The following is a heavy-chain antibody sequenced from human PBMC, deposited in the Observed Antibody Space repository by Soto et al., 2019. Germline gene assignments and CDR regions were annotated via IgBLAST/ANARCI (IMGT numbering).Heavy chain of an antibody. Sequence: GESLKISCQSSGYRFTTYWVGWVRQMPGKGLEWMGIIYPGDSDTRYSPSFQGQVTISADRSISTAYLQWSTLKASDTAMYYCARRYCSGGTCAFAIWGQGTMVTVSS. CDR2: IYPGDSDT. CDR1: GYRFTTYW. CDR3: ARRYCSGGTCAFAI. D-gene: IGHD2-15*01. J-gene: IGHJ3*02. V-gene: IGHV5-51*01.